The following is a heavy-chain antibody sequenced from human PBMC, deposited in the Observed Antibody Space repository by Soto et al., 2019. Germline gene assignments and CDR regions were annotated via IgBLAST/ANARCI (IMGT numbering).Heavy chain of an antibody. J-gene: IGHJ4*02. CDR1: GFIFSNYV. CDR2: MSYDGTTK. V-gene: IGHV3-30-3*01. D-gene: IGHD2-8*02. Sequence: QVQLVESGGGVVQPGRSLRLSCAASGFIFSNYVMYWVRQAPGKGLEWVAFMSYDGTTKYYADSVKGRFTIPRDTSKNTLYLQMNNLRPEDTGVYYCARDVLWSRYFDYWGQGTLVTVSS. CDR3: ARDVLWSRYFDY.